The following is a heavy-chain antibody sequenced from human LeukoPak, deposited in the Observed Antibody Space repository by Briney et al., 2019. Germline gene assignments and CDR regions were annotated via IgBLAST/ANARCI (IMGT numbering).Heavy chain of an antibody. J-gene: IGHJ4*02. D-gene: IGHD3-22*01. CDR2: INLNSGVT. Sequence: ASVKVSCKASGYTFTSYAMNWVRQAPGQGLEWMGWINLNSGVTDHAEKFQGRVTMTRDTSISTAYMELNRLTSDDTAVYFCARVISAYYPLWGQGIQVTVSS. V-gene: IGHV1-2*02. CDR3: ARVISAYYPL. CDR1: GYTFTSYA.